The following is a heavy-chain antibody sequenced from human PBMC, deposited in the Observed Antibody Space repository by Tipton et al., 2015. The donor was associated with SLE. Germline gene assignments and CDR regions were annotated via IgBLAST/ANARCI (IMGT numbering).Heavy chain of an antibody. CDR2: VHYSGST. Sequence: TLSLTCTVSGASISSFYWTWIRQSPEKGLEWIAYVHYSGSTSYNPSLKSRVTVSIDTSKNQSSVKLTSVTAADTAMYYCARIGGTGGFHFPLWGQGTLVTVSS. J-gene: IGHJ4*02. V-gene: IGHV4-59*13. D-gene: IGHD2-8*02. CDR1: GASISSFY. CDR3: ARIGGTGGFHFPL.